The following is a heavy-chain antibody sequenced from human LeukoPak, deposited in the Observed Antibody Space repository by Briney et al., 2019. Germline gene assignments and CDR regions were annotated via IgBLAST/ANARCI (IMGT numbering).Heavy chain of an antibody. CDR2: INHSGST. CDR3: ARGLRASFDP. V-gene: IGHV4-34*01. J-gene: IGHJ5*02. Sequence: SETLSLTCAVYGGSFSGYYWSWIRQPPGKGLEWIGEINHSGSTNYNPSLKGRVTISVDTSKNQFSLKLSSVTAADTAVYYCARGLRASFDPWGQGTLVTVSS. CDR1: GGSFSGYY.